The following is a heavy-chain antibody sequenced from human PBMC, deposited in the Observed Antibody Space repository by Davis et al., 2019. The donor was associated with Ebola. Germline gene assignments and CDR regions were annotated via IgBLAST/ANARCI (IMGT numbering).Heavy chain of an antibody. V-gene: IGHV1-69*13. Sequence: SVKVSCKASGGTFSSYAISWVRQAPGQGLEWMGGIIPIFGTANYAQKFQGRVTITADESTSTAYMELSSLRSEDTAVHYCARDYGDYVGGWFDPWGQGTLVTVSS. CDR2: IIPIFGTA. CDR1: GGTFSSYA. CDR3: ARDYGDYVGGWFDP. D-gene: IGHD4-17*01. J-gene: IGHJ5*02.